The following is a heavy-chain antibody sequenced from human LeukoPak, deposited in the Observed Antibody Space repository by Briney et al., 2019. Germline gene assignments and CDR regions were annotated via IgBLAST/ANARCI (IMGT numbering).Heavy chain of an antibody. CDR2: IHYSGST. CDR3: ARMNWKAARPYYFDY. D-gene: IGHD6-6*01. V-gene: IGHV4-4*02. J-gene: IGHJ4*02. Sequence: PSGTLSLTCAVSGGSISSSNWRSWVRQPPGKGLEWIGYIHYSGSTNYNPSLKSRVTISVDTSKNQFSLKLSSVTAADTAVYYCARMNWKAARPYYFDYWGQGTLVTVSS. CDR1: GGSISSSNW.